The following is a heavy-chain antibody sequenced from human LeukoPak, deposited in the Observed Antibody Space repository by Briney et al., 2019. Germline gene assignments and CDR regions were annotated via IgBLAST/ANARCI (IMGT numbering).Heavy chain of an antibody. D-gene: IGHD6-6*01. V-gene: IGHV4-4*07. CDR3: AREGSMTARPFVSIDY. CDR1: GGSINSYY. J-gene: IGHJ4*02. CDR2: IHTSGNT. Sequence: SETLSLTCAVSGGSINSYYWTWIRQPAGKGLEWIGRIHTSGNTDYNPSLQSRITMSVDTSKNQFSLKLSSVTAADTAVYYCAREGSMTARPFVSIDYWGQGTLVTVSS.